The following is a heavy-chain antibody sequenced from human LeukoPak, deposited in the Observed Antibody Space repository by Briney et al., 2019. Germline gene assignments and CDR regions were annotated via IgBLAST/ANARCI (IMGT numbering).Heavy chain of an antibody. CDR3: ARQDF. CDR1: GYSFTTYW. CDR2: IDPSDSYT. Sequence: GESLKISCKVSGYSFTTYWISWVRQMPGKGLEWMGRIDPSDSYTDYAPSFQGHVTISADRSLSTAYLQWYSLKASDTAMYYCARQDFWGQGTPVTVSS. J-gene: IGHJ4*02. V-gene: IGHV5-10-1*01.